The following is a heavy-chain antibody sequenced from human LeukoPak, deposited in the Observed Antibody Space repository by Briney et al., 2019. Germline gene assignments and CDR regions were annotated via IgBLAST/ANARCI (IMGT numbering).Heavy chain of an antibody. CDR1: GFTFSSYA. CDR2: ISSNGGST. Sequence: GGSLRLSCAASGFTFSSYAMHWVRHAPGQGLEYVSAISSNGGSTYYANSVKGRFTISRDNSKNTLYLQMGSLRAEDMAVYYCAREGGYCSSTSCHQFDYWGQGTLVTVSS. D-gene: IGHD2-2*01. CDR3: AREGGYCSSTSCHQFDY. V-gene: IGHV3-64*01. J-gene: IGHJ4*02.